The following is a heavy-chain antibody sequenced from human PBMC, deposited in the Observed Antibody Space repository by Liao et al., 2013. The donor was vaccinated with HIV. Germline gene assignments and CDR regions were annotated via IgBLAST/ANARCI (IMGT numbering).Heavy chain of an antibody. CDR3: ARVPYTAMYPRFFDY. J-gene: IGHJ4*02. CDR2: IYYSGST. D-gene: IGHD5-18*01. CDR1: GGSNSSNNLY. Sequence: QLQLQESGPVLVKPSETLSLTCSVSGGSNSSNNLYWGWVRQPPGKGLEWIGYIYYSGSTNYNPSLKSRVTISVDTSKNQFSLKLSSVTAADTAVYYCARVPYTAMYPRFFDYWGQGTLVTVSS. V-gene: IGHV4-61*05.